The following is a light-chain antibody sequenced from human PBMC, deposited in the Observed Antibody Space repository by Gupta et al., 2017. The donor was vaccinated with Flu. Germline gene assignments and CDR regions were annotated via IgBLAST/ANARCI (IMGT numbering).Light chain of an antibody. V-gene: IGLV2-18*01. CDR3: SLYTSSSTVV. CDR1: SSDVGSYNR. J-gene: IGLJ2*01. CDR2: EVS. Sequence: QSALTQPPSVTGSPGQPVTISRNGTSSDVGSYNRVSWYQQPPGTAPKLMIYEVSNRPSGVPDRFSGSKSGNTASLTISGLQAEDEADYYCSLYTSSSTVVFGGGTKLTVL.